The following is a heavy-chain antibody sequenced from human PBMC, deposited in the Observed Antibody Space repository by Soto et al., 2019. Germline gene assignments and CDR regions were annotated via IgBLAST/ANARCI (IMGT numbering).Heavy chain of an antibody. D-gene: IGHD2-15*01. V-gene: IGHV3-23*01. CDR1: GFNFNSHA. CDR2: ISANIFRT. CDR3: ARVDTPTVRVGMDV. Sequence: EVQLLESGGGLVQPGGSLRLSCAASGFNFNSHAITWVRKAPGKGLEWVSTISANIFRTYYADSVKGRFTISRENSKNTLYLQMSSLRVEDTAVYHCARVDTPTVRVGMDVWGQGTTVTVSS. J-gene: IGHJ6*02.